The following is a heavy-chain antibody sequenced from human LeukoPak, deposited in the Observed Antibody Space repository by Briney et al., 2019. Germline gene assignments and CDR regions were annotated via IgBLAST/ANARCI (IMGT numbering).Heavy chain of an antibody. D-gene: IGHD6-13*01. V-gene: IGHV3-74*01. CDR3: ARVGSEQQLVNWFDP. Sequence: GGSLRLSCAASGFTFSSYWMHWVRQAPGKGLVWVSRINSDGSSTSYADSVKGRFTISRDNAKNTLYLQMNSLRAEDTAVYYCARVGSEQQLVNWFDPWGQGTLVTVSS. CDR1: GFTFSSYW. J-gene: IGHJ5*02. CDR2: INSDGSST.